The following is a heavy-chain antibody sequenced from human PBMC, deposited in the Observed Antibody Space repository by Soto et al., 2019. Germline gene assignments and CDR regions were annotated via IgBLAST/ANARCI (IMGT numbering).Heavy chain of an antibody. CDR2: IYDNGNT. V-gene: IGHV4-59*01. D-gene: IGHD6-13*01. CDR3: AREGGGSSTWYAD. CDR1: GGSINSNF. J-gene: IGHJ4*02. Sequence: QVQLQESGPGLVKPSETLSLTCTVSGGSINSNFWSWIRQPPGKGLEWIGFIYDNGNTNYNPSLKRRATMSVDTSKNRFSLKLTSVTAADTAVYYCAREGGGSSTWYADWGQGTLVTVSS.